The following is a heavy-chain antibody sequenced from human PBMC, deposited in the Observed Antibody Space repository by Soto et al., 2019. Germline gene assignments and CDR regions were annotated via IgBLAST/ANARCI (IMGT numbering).Heavy chain of an antibody. V-gene: IGHV3-53*02. CDR2: IYSGGST. CDR1: GFTVSSNY. D-gene: IGHD1-26*01. CDR3: AREELLGDFDY. J-gene: IGHJ4*02. Sequence: EVQLVETGGGLIQPGGSLRLSCAASGFTVSSNYMSWVRQAPGKGLEWVSGIYSGGSTYYVDSVKGRFTISRDNSKNTLYLQMNSLRAEDTAVYYCAREELLGDFDYWGQGTLVTVSS.